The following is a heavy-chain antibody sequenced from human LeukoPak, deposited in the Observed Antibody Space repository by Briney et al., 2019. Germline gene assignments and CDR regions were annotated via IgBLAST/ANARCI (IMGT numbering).Heavy chain of an antibody. J-gene: IGHJ4*02. V-gene: IGHV3-23*01. D-gene: IGHD3-10*01. CDR3: AREGYYGSGSPPSLYFDY. CDR2: ISGSGDNT. CDR1: GFTFSSYA. Sequence: PGGSLRLSCAASGFTFSSYAMSWVRQAPGKGLEWVSGISGSGDNTYYADSVKGRFTISRDNSRSTLYLQMNSLRPEDTAIYYCAREGYYGSGSPPSLYFDYWGQGTLVTVSS.